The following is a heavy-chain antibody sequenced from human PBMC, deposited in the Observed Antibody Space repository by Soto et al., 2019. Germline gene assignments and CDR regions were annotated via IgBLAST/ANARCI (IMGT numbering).Heavy chain of an antibody. D-gene: IGHD6-6*01. Sequence: GGSLRLSCAASGFTFSSYGMHWVRQAPGKGLEWVAVIWYDGSNKYYADSVKGRFTISRDNSKNTLYLQMNSLRAEDTAVYYCARGPHIAARRAYDYWGQGTLVTVSS. V-gene: IGHV3-33*01. J-gene: IGHJ4*02. CDR3: ARGPHIAARRAYDY. CDR1: GFTFSSYG. CDR2: IWYDGSNK.